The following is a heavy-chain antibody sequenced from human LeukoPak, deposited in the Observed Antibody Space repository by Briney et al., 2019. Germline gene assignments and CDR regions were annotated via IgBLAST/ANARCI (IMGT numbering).Heavy chain of an antibody. V-gene: IGHV4-4*09. CDR3: ARHPGGWYYFDY. D-gene: IGHD6-19*01. J-gene: IGHJ4*02. Sequence: SETLSLTCTVSGASISSYYWSWIRQPPGKGLEWIEYIYTSGSTNYNPSLKSRVTISVDTSKNQFSLKLSSVTAADTAVYYCARHPGGWYYFDYWGQGTLVTVSS. CDR2: IYTSGST. CDR1: GASISSYY.